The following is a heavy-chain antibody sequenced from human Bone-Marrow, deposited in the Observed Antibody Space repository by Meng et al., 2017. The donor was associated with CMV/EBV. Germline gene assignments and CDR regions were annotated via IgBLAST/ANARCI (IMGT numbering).Heavy chain of an antibody. CDR1: GFTFSSYW. J-gene: IGHJ6*02. Sequence: GESLKISCAASGFTFSSYWMSWVRQAPGKGLEWVANIKQDGSEKYYVDSVKGRFTISGDNAKNSLYLQMNSLRAEDTAVYYCARDRTYYYDSSGYFDYGMDVWGQGTTVTVSS. V-gene: IGHV3-7*01. CDR3: ARDRTYYYDSSGYFDYGMDV. D-gene: IGHD3-22*01. CDR2: IKQDGSEK.